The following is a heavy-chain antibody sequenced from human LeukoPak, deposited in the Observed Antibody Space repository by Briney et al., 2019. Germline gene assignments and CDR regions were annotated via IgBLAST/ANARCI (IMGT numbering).Heavy chain of an antibody. D-gene: IGHD6-19*01. CDR3: AKTAAVAVLDY. J-gene: IGHJ4*02. CDR1: GFTVSSNY. V-gene: IGHV3-53*01. Sequence: GGSLRLSCAASGFTVSSNYMSWVRQAPGKGLEWVSVIYSGGSTYYADSVKGRFTISRDNSKNTLYLQTNSLRAEDTAVYYCAKTAAVAVLDYWGQGTLVTVSS. CDR2: IYSGGST.